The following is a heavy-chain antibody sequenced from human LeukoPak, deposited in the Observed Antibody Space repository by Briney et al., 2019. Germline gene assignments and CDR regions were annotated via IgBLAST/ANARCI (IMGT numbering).Heavy chain of an antibody. D-gene: IGHD7-27*01. Sequence: GSLRLSCAASGLTFSSYTMNWVRQAPGKGLEWVSSISSSNNYIYYADSVKGRFTISRDNAKNLLYLQMNSLRDEDTAVYYCAREDDSWGPNNLDLWGQGTMVTVSS. CDR1: GLTFSSYT. J-gene: IGHJ3*01. CDR2: ISSSNNYI. CDR3: AREDDSWGPNNLDL. V-gene: IGHV3-21*01.